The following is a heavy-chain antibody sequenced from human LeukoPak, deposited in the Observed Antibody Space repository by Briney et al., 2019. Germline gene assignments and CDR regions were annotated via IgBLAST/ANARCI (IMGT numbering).Heavy chain of an antibody. CDR1: GGSISSRRYY. Sequence: PSETLSLTCTVSGGSISSRRYYWGWIRQPPGKGLEWIGSIYYSGSIYYNPSLRSRVTISVDTSRNQFSLKLSSVTAADTAVYYCATPYSGGYHGLDIWGQGTMITVSS. J-gene: IGHJ3*02. CDR2: IYYSGSI. D-gene: IGHD1-26*01. CDR3: ATPYSGGYHGLDI. V-gene: IGHV4-39*01.